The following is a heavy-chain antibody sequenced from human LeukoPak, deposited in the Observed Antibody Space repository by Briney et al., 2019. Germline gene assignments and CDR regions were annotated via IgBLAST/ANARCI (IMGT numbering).Heavy chain of an antibody. D-gene: IGHD3-10*01. CDR3: ARAYGSGSYHRDNWFDP. CDR2: INPNSGGT. CDR1: GYTFTGYY. Sequence: PGESLKISCKGSGYTFTGYYMHWVRQAPGQGLEWMGWINPNSGGTNYAQKFQGRVTMTRDTSISTAYMELSRLRSDDTAVYYCARAYGSGSYHRDNWFDPWGQGTLVTVSS. V-gene: IGHV1-2*02. J-gene: IGHJ5*02.